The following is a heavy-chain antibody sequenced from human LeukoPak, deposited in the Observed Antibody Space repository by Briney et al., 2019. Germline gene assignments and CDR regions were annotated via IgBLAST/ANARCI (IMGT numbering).Heavy chain of an antibody. CDR1: GFTFSSFD. Sequence: GGSLRLSCAASGFTFSSFDMHWVRQVTGKGLEWVSGIGPGGNTNYVGSVKSRFTISRENAKNSLHLQMNSLRAGDTAVYYCARGHCSSTTSCPTGDYYYFGMDVWGQGTTVTVSS. V-gene: IGHV3-13*04. D-gene: IGHD2-2*01. J-gene: IGHJ6*02. CDR2: IGPGGNT. CDR3: ARGHCSSTTSCPTGDYYYFGMDV.